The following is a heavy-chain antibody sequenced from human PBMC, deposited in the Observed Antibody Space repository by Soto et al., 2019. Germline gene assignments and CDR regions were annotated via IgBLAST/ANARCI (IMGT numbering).Heavy chain of an antibody. CDR3: ARAADYDFWSGYSYYGMDV. Sequence: SETMSLTNTVSGGSISWGAHYLCWIRQHPGKGLEWIGYIYYSGSTYYNPSLKSRVTISVDTSKNQFSLKLSSVTAADTAVYYCARAADYDFWSGYSYYGMDVWGQGTTVT. CDR1: GGSISWGAHY. CDR2: IYYSGST. D-gene: IGHD3-3*01. J-gene: IGHJ6*02. V-gene: IGHV4-31*03.